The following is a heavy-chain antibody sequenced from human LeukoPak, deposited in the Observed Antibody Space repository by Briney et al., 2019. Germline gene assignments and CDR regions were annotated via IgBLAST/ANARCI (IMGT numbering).Heavy chain of an antibody. CDR3: ARARPAPHYFYYMDV. CDR1: GFTFSSYA. CDR2: ISGSGGST. V-gene: IGHV3-23*01. D-gene: IGHD2-2*01. J-gene: IGHJ6*03. Sequence: GGSLRLSCAASGFTFSSYAMSWVRQAPGKGLEWVSAISGSGGSTYYADSVKGRFTISRDNAKNSLYLQMNSLRAEDTAVYYCARARPAPHYFYYMDVWGKGTTVTISS.